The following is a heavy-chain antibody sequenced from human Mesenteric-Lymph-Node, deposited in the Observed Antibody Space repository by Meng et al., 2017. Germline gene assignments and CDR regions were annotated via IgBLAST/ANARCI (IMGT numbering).Heavy chain of an antibody. CDR1: GGSISSSTW. Sequence: VQLPAPAPGLPNPSGTLTFTCAVFGGSISSSTWWRWGRPPPGKGLEWIREIYHSGSTNYHPSLKSRVTISVDKYKNLFFLKLSFVTVEDTALYYCARVAAAGNEWFDPWGQGTLVTVSS. V-gene: IGHV4-4*02. D-gene: IGHD6-13*01. CDR2: IYHSGST. CDR3: ARVAAAGNEWFDP. J-gene: IGHJ5*02.